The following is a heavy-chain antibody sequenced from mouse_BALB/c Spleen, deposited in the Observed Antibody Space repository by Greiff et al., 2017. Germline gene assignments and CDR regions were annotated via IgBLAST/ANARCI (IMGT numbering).Heavy chain of an antibody. Sequence: EVQLQESGTVLARPGASVKMSCKASGYTFTSYWMHWVKQRPGQGLEWIGAIYPGNSDTSYNQKFKGKAKLTAVTSTSTAYMELSSLTNEDSAVYYCTRRGYEDYAMDYWGQGTSVTVSS. CDR2: IYPGNSDT. J-gene: IGHJ4*01. CDR1: GYTFTSYW. V-gene: IGHV1-5*01. D-gene: IGHD2-14*01. CDR3: TRRGYEDYAMDY.